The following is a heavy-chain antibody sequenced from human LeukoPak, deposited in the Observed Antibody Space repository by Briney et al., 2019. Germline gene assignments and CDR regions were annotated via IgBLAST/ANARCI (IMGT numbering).Heavy chain of an antibody. CDR2: ILYIGTT. CDR1: GDSISSSNYY. CDR3: ARQYSSGWDIFDY. D-gene: IGHD6-19*01. V-gene: IGHV4-39*01. Sequence: PSETLSLTCTVSGDSISSSNYYWGWVRQPPGKGLEWIGSILYIGTTYYNPSLKSRLTISVDTSKNQFSLRLNSVTAADTAVYYCARQYSSGWDIFDYWGQGTLATVSS. J-gene: IGHJ4*02.